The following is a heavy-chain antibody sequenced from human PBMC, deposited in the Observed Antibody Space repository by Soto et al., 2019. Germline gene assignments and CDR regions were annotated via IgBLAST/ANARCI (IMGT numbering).Heavy chain of an antibody. Sequence: SETLSLTCAVSGYSINSGYYWGWIRQPPGKGLEWIGSIYHSGNTYYNPSLKSRVTISLDTSKNQFSLKLSSVTAADTAVYYCARGADIEATTGDAFDIWVQGTMVTVSS. D-gene: IGHD5-12*01. CDR2: IYHSGNT. CDR3: ARGADIEATTGDAFDI. CDR1: GYSINSGYY. V-gene: IGHV4-38-2*01. J-gene: IGHJ3*02.